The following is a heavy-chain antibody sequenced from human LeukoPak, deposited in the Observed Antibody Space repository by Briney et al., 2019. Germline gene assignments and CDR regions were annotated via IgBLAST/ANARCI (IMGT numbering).Heavy chain of an antibody. CDR2: ISSSGDRR. CDR1: GFTFSTFE. J-gene: IGHJ4*02. V-gene: IGHV3-48*03. D-gene: IGHD1-26*01. CDR3: AGGYGSYSPDY. Sequence: LSGGSLRLSCAASGFTFSTFEMSWVRQAPGKGLEWVSYISSSGDRRFYADSVKGRFTISRDNAKNSLVLQMNSLRVEDTALYFCAGGYGSYSPDYWGQGALVTVS.